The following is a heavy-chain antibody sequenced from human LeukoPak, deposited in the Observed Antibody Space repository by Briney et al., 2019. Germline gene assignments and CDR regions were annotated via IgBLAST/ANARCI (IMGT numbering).Heavy chain of an antibody. CDR2: IYTSGST. Sequence: SQTLSLTCTVSGGSISSGSYYWSWIRQPAGKGLEWNVRIYTSGSTNYNPSLKSRVTISVDTSKNQFSLKLSSVIAADTAVYYCARGNWFDPWGQGTLVTVSS. V-gene: IGHV4-61*02. J-gene: IGHJ5*02. CDR1: GGSISSGSYY. CDR3: ARGNWFDP.